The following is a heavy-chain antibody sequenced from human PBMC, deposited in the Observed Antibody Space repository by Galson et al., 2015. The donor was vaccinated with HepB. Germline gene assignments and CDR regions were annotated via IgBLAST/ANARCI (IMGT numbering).Heavy chain of an antibody. D-gene: IGHD3-10*01. Sequence: LSCAASGFTFSSYAMHWVRQAPGKGLEWVAVISYDGSNKYYADSVKGRFTISRDNSKNTLYLQMNSLRAEDTAVYYCARDFYYYGSGTYGMDVWGQGTTVTVSS. CDR3: ARDFYYYGSGTYGMDV. V-gene: IGHV3-30*04. CDR1: GFTFSSYA. J-gene: IGHJ6*02. CDR2: ISYDGSNK.